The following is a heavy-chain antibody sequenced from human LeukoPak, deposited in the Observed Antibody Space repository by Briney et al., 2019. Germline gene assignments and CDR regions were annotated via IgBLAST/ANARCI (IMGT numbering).Heavy chain of an antibody. CDR1: GFTVSNNY. CDR2: IYSGGGT. V-gene: IGHV3-53*01. J-gene: IGHJ4*02. CDR3: ARARYSSGCLGFDH. Sequence: GGSLRLSCAAPGFTVSNNYMTWVRQTPGKGLELVSVIYSGGGTYYADSVKCRFTISRDNSKNTLYLQMNSLRAEDTAVYYCARARYSSGCLGFDHWGQGTLVTVSS. D-gene: IGHD6-19*01.